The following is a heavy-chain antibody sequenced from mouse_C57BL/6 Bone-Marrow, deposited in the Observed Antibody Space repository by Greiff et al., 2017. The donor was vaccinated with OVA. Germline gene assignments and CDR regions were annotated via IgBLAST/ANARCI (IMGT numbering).Heavy chain of an antibody. J-gene: IGHJ3*01. CDR3: ARPLYYYGPSWFAY. V-gene: IGHV1-53*01. CDR1: GYTFTSYW. CDR2: INPSNGGT. D-gene: IGHD1-1*01. Sequence: QVQLKQPGAELVKPGASVKVSCKASGYTFTSYWMHWVKQRPGQGLEWIGNINPSNGGTNYNEKFKSKATLTVDKSSSTAYMQLSSLTSEDSAVYYCARPLYYYGPSWFAYWGQGTLVTVSA.